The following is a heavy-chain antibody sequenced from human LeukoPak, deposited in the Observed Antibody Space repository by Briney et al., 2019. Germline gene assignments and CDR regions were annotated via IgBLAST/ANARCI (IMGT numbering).Heavy chain of an antibody. CDR1: GYSFKDYG. Sequence: GGSLRLSCAATGYSFKDYGMHWVRQPPGKGLEWVSAINWNGGGTDYADSVKGRFTIFRDNAKNSLYLQLSSLRPEDTALYYCAKHLTANNTYIFFGLDVWGQGTSVTVSS. D-gene: IGHD5-18*01. J-gene: IGHJ6*02. V-gene: IGHV3-9*01. CDR2: INWNGGGT. CDR3: AKHLTANNTYIFFGLDV.